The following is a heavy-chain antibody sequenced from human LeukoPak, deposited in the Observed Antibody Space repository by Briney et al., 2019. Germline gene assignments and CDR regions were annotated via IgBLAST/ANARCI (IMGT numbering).Heavy chain of an antibody. V-gene: IGHV3-66*01. CDR1: GFTVSSNY. CDR2: IYSDAGT. Sequence: PGGSLRLSCAASGFTVSSNYMSWVRQAPGKGLEWVSVIYSDAGTYYADSVKGRFTISRDNSKNTLYLQMNSLRAEDTAVYYCSKGLYDYVSSLDYWGQGTLVTVSS. CDR3: SKGLYDYVSSLDY. D-gene: IGHD3-16*01. J-gene: IGHJ4*02.